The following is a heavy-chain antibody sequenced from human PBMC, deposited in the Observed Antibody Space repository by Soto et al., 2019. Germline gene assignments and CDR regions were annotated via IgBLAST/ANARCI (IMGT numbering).Heavy chain of an antibody. CDR2: IYYSGST. CDR3: ARHVDYGDYHTDY. Sequence: QLQLQESGPELVKPSETLSLTCTVSGGSVSSSSYYWGWIRQPPGKGLEWIGSIYYSGSTYYNPSLKSRVTVSGDTSKSQFSRRLSSVTAADTAVYYCARHVDYGDYHTDYWGQGTLVTVSS. D-gene: IGHD4-17*01. V-gene: IGHV4-39*01. CDR1: GGSVSSSSYY. J-gene: IGHJ4*02.